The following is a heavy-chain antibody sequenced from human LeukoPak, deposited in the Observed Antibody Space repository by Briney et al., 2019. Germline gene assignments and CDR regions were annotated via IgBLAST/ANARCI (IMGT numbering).Heavy chain of an antibody. J-gene: IGHJ5*02. CDR1: GGSISSSNW. V-gene: IGHV4-4*02. CDR3: ARDSVAGTNWFDP. D-gene: IGHD6-19*01. Sequence: SGTLSLTCAVSGGSISSSNWWSWVRQPPGKGLEWIGEIYHSGSTNYNPSLKSRVTITVDKSKNQFSLKLSPVTAADTAVYYCARDSVAGTNWFDPWGQGTLVTVSS. CDR2: IYHSGST.